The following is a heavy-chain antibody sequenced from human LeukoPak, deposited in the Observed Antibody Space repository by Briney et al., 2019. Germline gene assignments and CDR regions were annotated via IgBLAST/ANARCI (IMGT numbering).Heavy chain of an antibody. Sequence: SEPLSLTCTVSGYSISSGYYWGWIRQPPGKWLEWIGSIYHSGSTYYNPSLKSRVTISVDTSKNQFSLKLSSVTAADTAVYYCARGRGPEWLFSTLPNYYYYYMDVWGKGTTVTVSS. V-gene: IGHV4-38-2*02. CDR3: ARGRGPEWLFSTLPNYYYYYMDV. J-gene: IGHJ6*03. CDR1: GYSISSGYY. CDR2: IYHSGST. D-gene: IGHD3-3*01.